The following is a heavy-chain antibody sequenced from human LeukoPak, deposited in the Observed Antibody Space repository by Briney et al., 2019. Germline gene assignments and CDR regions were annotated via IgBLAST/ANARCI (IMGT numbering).Heavy chain of an antibody. D-gene: IGHD3-3*01. J-gene: IGHJ4*02. V-gene: IGHV4-34*01. CDR1: GGSFSGYY. Sequence: SETLSLTCAVYGGSFSGYYWSWIRQPPGKGLEWIGEINHSGSTSYNPSLESRVTISVDTSKNQFSLKLSSVTAADTAVYYCARGRGTIFGVVIRHNYFDYWGQGTLVTVSS. CDR3: ARGRGTIFGVVIRHNYFDY. CDR2: INHSGST.